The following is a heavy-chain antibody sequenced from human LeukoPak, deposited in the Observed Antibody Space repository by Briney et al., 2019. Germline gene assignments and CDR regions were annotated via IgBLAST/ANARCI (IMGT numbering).Heavy chain of an antibody. CDR2: IKHDGSLK. J-gene: IGHJ4*02. V-gene: IGHV3-48*03. Sequence: RGSLRLSCVGSGLPFSGFELNWVRQAPGKGLEWVSYIKHDGSLKTYADSVKGRFTISRDDMRNSLSLQMNGMRPEDTAIYYCARRFRDWGKGILVTVS. D-gene: IGHD5-24*01. CDR3: ARRFRD. CDR1: GLPFSGFE.